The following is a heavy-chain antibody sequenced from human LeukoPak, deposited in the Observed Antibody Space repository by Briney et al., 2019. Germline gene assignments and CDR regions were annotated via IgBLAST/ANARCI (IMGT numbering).Heavy chain of an antibody. CDR2: IIPIFGTA. CDR3: ARGGLYCSGGSCYSESFDY. V-gene: IGHV1-69*05. Sequence: GSSVKVSCKASGGTFSSYAISWVRQAPGQGLEWMGRIIPIFGTANYAQKFQGRVTITTDESTSTAYMELSSLRSEDTAVCYCARGGLYCSGGSCYSESFDYWGQGTLVTVSS. J-gene: IGHJ4*02. CDR1: GGTFSSYA. D-gene: IGHD2-15*01.